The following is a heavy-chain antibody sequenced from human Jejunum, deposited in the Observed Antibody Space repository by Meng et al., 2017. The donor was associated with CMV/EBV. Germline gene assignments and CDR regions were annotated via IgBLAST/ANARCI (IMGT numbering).Heavy chain of an antibody. V-gene: IGHV1-69*05. CDR2: IISKLGTA. CDR1: GGTFSTYA. D-gene: IGHD3-16*01. CDR3: TKVPWGFPFDF. J-gene: IGHJ3*01. Sequence: SGGTFSTYAVSWVPQAPGQGLEWVGGIISKLGTANYAQKFQGRVTITTDESTSTAYMELGSLRSEDTAVYYCTKVPWGFPFDFWGQGTGGTVSS.